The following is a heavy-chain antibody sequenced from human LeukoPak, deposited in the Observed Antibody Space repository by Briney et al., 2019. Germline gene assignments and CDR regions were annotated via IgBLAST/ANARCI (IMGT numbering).Heavy chain of an antibody. CDR2: ISGRGGST. V-gene: IGHV3-23*01. J-gene: IGHJ4*02. CDR1: GVTDSGNY. CDR3: AKDRWHRDGYNYVGFDY. Sequence: GGSLRLSCAASGVTDSGNYMSGVRQAAGRGREGVAAISGRGGSTFYADSVKGRFTIPREHSKNPLYPQMNRLRAEDKALYYRAKDRWHRDGYNYVGFDYWGQGPLVTVSS. D-gene: IGHD5-24*01.